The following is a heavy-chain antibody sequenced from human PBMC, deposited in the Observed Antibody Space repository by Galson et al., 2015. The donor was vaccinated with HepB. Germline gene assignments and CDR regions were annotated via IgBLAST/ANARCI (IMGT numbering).Heavy chain of an antibody. CDR2: TRNKANSYTT. CDR3: ARGGATGTTPWGWDYYYGMDV. D-gene: IGHD1-1*01. J-gene: IGHJ6*02. V-gene: IGHV3-72*01. CDR1: GFTFSDHY. Sequence: SLRLSCAASGFTFSDHYMDWVRQAPGKGLEWVGRTRNKANSYTTEYAASVKGRFTISRDDSKNSLYLQMNSLKTEDTAVYYCARGGATGTTPWGWDYYYGMDVWGQGTTVTVSS.